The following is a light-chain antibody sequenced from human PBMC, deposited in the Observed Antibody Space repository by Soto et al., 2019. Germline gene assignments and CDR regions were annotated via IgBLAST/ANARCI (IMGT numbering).Light chain of an antibody. J-gene: IGKJ5*01. Sequence: DIKMTQSPSTLPASVGDRVTITCRASQSISNWLAWYHQKPGTAPKLLIYHASTLESGVPSRFSGSGSGTEFTLTISSLQPDDFATYYCQQYENLPTFGQGTRLEI. CDR2: HAS. CDR3: QQYENLPT. CDR1: QSISNW. V-gene: IGKV1-5*01.